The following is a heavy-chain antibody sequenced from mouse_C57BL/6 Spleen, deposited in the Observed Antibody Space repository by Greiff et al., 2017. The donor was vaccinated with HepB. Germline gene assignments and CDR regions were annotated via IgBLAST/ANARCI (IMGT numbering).Heavy chain of an antibody. D-gene: IGHD4-1*01. V-gene: IGHV5-9*01. CDR1: GFTFSSYT. J-gene: IGHJ3*01. Sequence: EVQVVESGGGLVKPGGSLKLSCAASGFTFSSYTMSWVRQTPEKRLEWVATISGGGGNTYYPDSVKGRFTISRDNAKNTLYLQMSSLRSEDTALYYCARPELTGFAYWGQGTLVTVSA. CDR2: ISGGGGNT. CDR3: ARPELTGFAY.